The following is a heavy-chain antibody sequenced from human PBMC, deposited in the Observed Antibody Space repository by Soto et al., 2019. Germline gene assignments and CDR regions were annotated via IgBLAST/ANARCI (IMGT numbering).Heavy chain of an antibody. CDR3: ARVGEMVATLVRSLDY. CDR1: GGSFSGYY. J-gene: IGHJ4*02. V-gene: IGHV4-34*01. CDR2: INHSGST. Sequence: QVQLQQWGAGLLKPSETLSLTCAVYGGSFSGYYWSWIRQPPGKGLEWIGEINHSGSTNYNPSLKSRVTISVDTSKNQFSLKLSSVTAADTAVYYCARVGEMVATLVRSLDYWGQGTLVTVSS. D-gene: IGHD5-12*01.